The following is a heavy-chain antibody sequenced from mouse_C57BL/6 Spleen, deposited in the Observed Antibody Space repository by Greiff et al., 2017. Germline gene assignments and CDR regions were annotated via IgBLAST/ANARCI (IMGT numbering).Heavy chain of an antibody. J-gene: IGHJ1*03. CDR2: IDPSDRYT. CDR1: GYTFTSYW. CDR3: ARPDYYGSSYWYFDV. V-gene: IGHV1-50*01. Sequence: QVQLQQPGAELVKPGASVKLSCKASGYTFTSYWMQWVKQRPGQGLEWIGEIDPSDRYTNYNQKFKGTATLTVDTSSSTADMQLSSLTSEDSAVYYCARPDYYGSSYWYFDVWGTGTTVTVSS. D-gene: IGHD1-1*01.